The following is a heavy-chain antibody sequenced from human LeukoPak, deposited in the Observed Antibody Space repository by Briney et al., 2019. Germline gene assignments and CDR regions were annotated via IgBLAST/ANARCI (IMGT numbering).Heavy chain of an antibody. CDR2: IYSGGST. Sequence: GGSLRLSCAASGFTVSSNYMSWVRQAPGKGLEWVSVIYSGGSTYYADSVKGRFTISRHNSKNTLYLQMNSLRAEDTAVYYCARLRNYYGSGSYYIPGNWGRGTLVTVSS. V-gene: IGHV3-53*04. CDR1: GFTVSSNY. J-gene: IGHJ4*02. D-gene: IGHD3-10*01. CDR3: ARLRNYYGSGSYYIPGN.